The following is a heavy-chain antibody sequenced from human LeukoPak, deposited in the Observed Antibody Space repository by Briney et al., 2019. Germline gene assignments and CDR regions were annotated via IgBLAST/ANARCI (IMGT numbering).Heavy chain of an antibody. CDR2: INSDGSST. CDR1: GFTFSSCW. J-gene: IGHJ4*02. Sequence: GGSLRLSCEASGFTFSSCWMHWVRQAPGKGLVWVSRINSDGSSTRYADSVKGRFTISRDNAKCTLHLQMNSLRPEDTALYYCARSMVRGVMAPIDYWGQGTLVTVSS. V-gene: IGHV3-74*01. D-gene: IGHD3-10*01. CDR3: ARSMVRGVMAPIDY.